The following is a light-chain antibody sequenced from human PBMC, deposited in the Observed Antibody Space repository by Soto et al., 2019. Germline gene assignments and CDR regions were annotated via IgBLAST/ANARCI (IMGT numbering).Light chain of an antibody. J-gene: IGLJ2*01. CDR3: CSYAGSSTFDVV. CDR1: SSDVGHYNL. CDR2: EVS. V-gene: IGLV2-23*02. Sequence: QSALTQPASVSGSPGQSITISCTGTSSDVGHYNLVSWYQQHPGKAPKLMIYEVSKQPSGVSNRFSGSKSGNTASLTISGLQAEDEADYYCCSYAGSSTFDVVFGGGTKLTVL.